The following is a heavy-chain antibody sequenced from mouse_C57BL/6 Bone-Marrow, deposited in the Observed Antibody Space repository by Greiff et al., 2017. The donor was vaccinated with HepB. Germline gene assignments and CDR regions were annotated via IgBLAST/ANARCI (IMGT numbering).Heavy chain of an antibody. D-gene: IGHD2-5*01. CDR1: GYTFTSYW. CDR3: ARPYSNYGYYAMDY. V-gene: IGHV1-50*01. Sequence: QVQLQQPGAELVKPGASVKLSCKASGYTFTSYWMQWVKQRPGQGLEWIGEIDPSDSYTNYNQKFKGKATLTVDTSSSTAYMQLSSLTSEDSAVYYCARPYSNYGYYAMDYWGQGTSVTVSS. CDR2: IDPSDSYT. J-gene: IGHJ4*01.